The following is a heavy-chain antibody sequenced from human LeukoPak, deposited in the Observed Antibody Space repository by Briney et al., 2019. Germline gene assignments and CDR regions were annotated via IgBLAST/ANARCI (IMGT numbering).Heavy chain of an antibody. D-gene: IGHD2-15*01. CDR2: INHSGST. CDR1: GGSFSGYY. CDR3: ARTTTGYCSGGSCYSHPYYYYMDV. J-gene: IGHJ6*03. Sequence: SETLSLTCAVYGGSFSGYYWSWIRQPPGKGLEWIGEINHSGSTNYNPSLKSRVTISVDTSKNQFSLKLSSVTAADTAVYYCARTTTGYCSGGSCYSHPYYYYMDVWGKGTTVTISS. V-gene: IGHV4-34*01.